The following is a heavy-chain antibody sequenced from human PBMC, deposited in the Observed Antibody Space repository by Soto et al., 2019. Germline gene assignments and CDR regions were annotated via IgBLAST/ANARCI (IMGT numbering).Heavy chain of an antibody. CDR1: GVSISSSSYC. CDR2: ICHTGNT. V-gene: IGHV4-39*02. Sequence: QLHLQESGPGLVKPSETLSLTCTVSGVSISSSSYCWGWVRQPPGKGLEWIGSICHTGNTYSSPSLKSRVTISVDSSKSQISLKLNSVTAADTAVYYCTREWQQLGTPFDYWGQGTLVTVSS. CDR3: TREWQQLGTPFDY. J-gene: IGHJ4*02. D-gene: IGHD6-13*01.